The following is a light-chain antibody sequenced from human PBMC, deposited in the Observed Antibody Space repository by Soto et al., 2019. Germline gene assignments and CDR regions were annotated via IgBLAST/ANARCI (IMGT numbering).Light chain of an antibody. J-gene: IGKJ1*01. Sequence: EIVLEQSPGTLSLSPGEGATLSCRASQSVTNSFLAWYQQKPGQAPRLLIYGASSRATGIPDRFSGGGSGTEFTLTISSLQSEDFAVYYCQQYNNWPTFGQGTKVDIK. CDR1: QSVTNS. CDR3: QQYNNWPT. V-gene: IGKV3D-15*01. CDR2: GAS.